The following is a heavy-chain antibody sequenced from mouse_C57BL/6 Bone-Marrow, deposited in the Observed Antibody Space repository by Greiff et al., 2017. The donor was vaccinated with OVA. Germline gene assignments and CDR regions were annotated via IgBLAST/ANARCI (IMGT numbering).Heavy chain of an antibody. J-gene: IGHJ3*01. V-gene: IGHV1-55*01. CDR1: GYTFTSYC. D-gene: IGHD2-4*01. CDR3: AREGGSDYDWLAY. Sequence: QVQLQQPGAELVKPGASVKMSCKASGYTFTSYCITWVKQRPGQGLEWIGDIYPGSGSTNYNEKFKSKATLTVDTSSSTAYMQLSSLTSEDSAVYYCAREGGSDYDWLAYWGQGTLVTVSA. CDR2: IYPGSGST.